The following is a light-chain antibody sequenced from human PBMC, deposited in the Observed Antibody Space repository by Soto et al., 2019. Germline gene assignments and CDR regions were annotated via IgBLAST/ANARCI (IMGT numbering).Light chain of an antibody. J-gene: IGLJ1*01. CDR1: SSDVGGYNY. Sequence: QPVLTQPASVSGSPGQSITISCTGTSSDVGGYNYVSWYQQHPVKAPKLMIYDVTNRPSGVSDRFSGSKSGNTASLTISGLQAEDEADYYCSSYTSSSTPYVFGTGTKVPS. V-gene: IGLV2-14*01. CDR2: DVT. CDR3: SSYTSSSTPYV.